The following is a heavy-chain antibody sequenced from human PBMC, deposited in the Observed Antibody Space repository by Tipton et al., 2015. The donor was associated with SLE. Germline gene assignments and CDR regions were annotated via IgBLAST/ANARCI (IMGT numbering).Heavy chain of an antibody. CDR3: ARQGAVAGFDY. V-gene: IGHV4-59*08. CDR2: NYYSGST. D-gene: IGHD6-19*01. CDR1: GGSISSYY. Sequence: TLSLTCTVSGGSISSYYWSWIRQPPGKGLEWIGYNYYSGSTNYNPSLKSRVTISVGTSKNQFSLKLSSVTAADTAVYYCARQGAVAGFDYWGLGTLVTVSS. J-gene: IGHJ4*02.